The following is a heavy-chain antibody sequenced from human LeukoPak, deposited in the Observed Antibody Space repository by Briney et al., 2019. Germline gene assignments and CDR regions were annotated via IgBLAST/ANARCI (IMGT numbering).Heavy chain of an antibody. D-gene: IGHD6-13*01. CDR2: IYYSGST. J-gene: IGHJ4*02. V-gene: IGHV4-39*07. CDR3: ARVTGYRIEDYFDY. CDR1: GGSISSSSYY. Sequence: PSETLSLTCTVSGGSISSSSYYWGWFRQPPGKGLEWIGSIYYSGSTYYNPSLKSRVTISVDTSKNQFSLKLSSVTAADTAVYYCARVTGYRIEDYFDYWGQGTLVTVSS.